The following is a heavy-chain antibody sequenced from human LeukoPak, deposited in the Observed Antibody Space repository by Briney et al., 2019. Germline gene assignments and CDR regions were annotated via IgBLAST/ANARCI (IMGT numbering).Heavy chain of an antibody. CDR3: ARDILATSIAAPYY. J-gene: IGHJ4*02. CDR2: IYYSGST. V-gene: IGHV4-39*07. D-gene: IGHD6-13*01. Sequence: SETLSLTCTVSGGSISSSSYYWGWIRQPPGKGLEWIGSIYYSGSTYYNPSLKSRVTMSVDTSKNQFSLRLSSVNAADTAVYYCARDILATSIAAPYYWGQGTLVTVSS. CDR1: GGSISSSSYY.